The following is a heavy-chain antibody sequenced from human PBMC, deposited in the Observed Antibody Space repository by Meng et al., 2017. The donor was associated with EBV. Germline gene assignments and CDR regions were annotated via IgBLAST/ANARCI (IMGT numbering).Heavy chain of an antibody. Sequence: QVQLVQLGAEVKKPGASVRVSCKASGYTFTSYGISWVRQAPGQGLEWMGWISAYNGNTNYAQKLQGRVTMTTDTSTSTAYMELRSLRSDDTAVYYCARDGRLYDTPSPFDYWGQGTLVTVSS. CDR3: ARDGRLYDTPSPFDY. CDR1: GYTFTSYG. J-gene: IGHJ4*02. D-gene: IGHD3-22*01. CDR2: ISAYNGNT. V-gene: IGHV1-18*01.